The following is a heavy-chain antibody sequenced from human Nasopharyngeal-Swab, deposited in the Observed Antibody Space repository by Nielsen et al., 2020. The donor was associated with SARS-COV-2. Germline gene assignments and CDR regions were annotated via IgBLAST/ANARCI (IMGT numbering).Heavy chain of an antibody. CDR3: ASETYYYGSGSSVGYYGMDV. CDR1: GYTFTSYG. D-gene: IGHD3-10*01. CDR2: ISAYNGNT. J-gene: IGHJ6*02. Sequence: ASVKVSCKASGYTFTSYGISWVRQAPGQGLEWMGWISAYNGNTNYAQKLQGRVTMTTDTSTSTAYMELRSLRSDDTAVYYCASETYYYGSGSSVGYYGMDVWGQGTTVTVSS. V-gene: IGHV1-18*01.